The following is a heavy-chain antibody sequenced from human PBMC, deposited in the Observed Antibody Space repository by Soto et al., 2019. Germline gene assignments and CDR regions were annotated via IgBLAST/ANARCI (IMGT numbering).Heavy chain of an antibody. J-gene: IGHJ4*02. V-gene: IGHV3-23*01. CDR1: GYPFRAYA. Sequence: GGSLRLSCAGSGYPFRAYAMAWVRQAPGKGLEWVSSASGSGSGTYYADSVKGRFTISRDNSKNTLFLHMTNLRAGDTALYFCAKGRPGVAAAPDYWGQGTLVTVSS. CDR3: AKGRPGVAAAPDY. D-gene: IGHD2-21*01. CDR2: ASGSGSGT.